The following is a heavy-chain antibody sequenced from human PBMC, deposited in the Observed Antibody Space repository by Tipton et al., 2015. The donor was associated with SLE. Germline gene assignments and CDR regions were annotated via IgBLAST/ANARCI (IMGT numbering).Heavy chain of an antibody. J-gene: IGHJ5*02. CDR1: GYIFTSYG. Sequence: QLVQSGAEVKKPGASVKVSCKTSGYIFTSYGISWVRQAPGQGLEWMGWISTYRGTTNYTQKVQGRITMTTDTSTSTAYMELRNLRSDDTAVYYCAGSYSSARAPAHHWGQGTLVTVSS. D-gene: IGHD6-25*01. CDR3: AGSYSSARAPAHH. CDR2: ISTYRGTT. V-gene: IGHV1-18*01.